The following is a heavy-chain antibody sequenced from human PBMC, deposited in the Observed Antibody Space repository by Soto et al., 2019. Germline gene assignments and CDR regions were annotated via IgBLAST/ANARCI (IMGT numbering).Heavy chain of an antibody. CDR2: IGHSGST. J-gene: IGHJ4*02. CDR1: GGSFNDFH. CDR3: VRAQNPYHYDTSGYFDY. D-gene: IGHD3-22*01. V-gene: IGHV4-34*01. Sequence: PSETLSLPCVVSGGSFNDFHWAWIRQSPGKGLEWIGEIGHSGSTKYSPSLKSRVTISVDTSKNQFSLKLSSVTAADTAVYYCVRAQNPYHYDTSGYFDYWGQGTLVTVSS.